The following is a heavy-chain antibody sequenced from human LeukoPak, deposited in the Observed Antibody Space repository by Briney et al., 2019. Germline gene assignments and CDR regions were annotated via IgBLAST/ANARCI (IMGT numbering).Heavy chain of an antibody. J-gene: IGHJ4*02. CDR1: GFTFSSYA. CDR3: ARAMTGSYAYLGY. V-gene: IGHV3-64*01. D-gene: IGHD5-18*01. CDR2: ISSNGGST. Sequence: GGSLRLSCAASGFTFSSYAVHWVRQARGKGLEYVSAISSNGGSTYYANSVKGRFTISRDNSKNTLYLQMGSLRAEDMAVYYCARAMTGSYAYLGYWGQGTLVTVSS.